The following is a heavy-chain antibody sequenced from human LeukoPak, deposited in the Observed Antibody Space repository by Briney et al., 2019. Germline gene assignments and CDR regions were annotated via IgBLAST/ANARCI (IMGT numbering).Heavy chain of an antibody. Sequence: PGGSLRLSCAASGFTFSSYAMSWVRQAPGRGLEWVSAISGSGGSTYYADSVKGRFTISRDNSKNTLYLQMNSLRAEDTAVYYCAKDAEMATITSGDYWGQGTLVTVSS. V-gene: IGHV3-23*01. CDR2: ISGSGGST. CDR3: AKDAEMATITSGDY. CDR1: GFTFSSYA. D-gene: IGHD5-12*01. J-gene: IGHJ4*02.